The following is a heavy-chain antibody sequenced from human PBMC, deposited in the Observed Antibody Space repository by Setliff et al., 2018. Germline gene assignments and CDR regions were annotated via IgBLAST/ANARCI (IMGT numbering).Heavy chain of an antibody. V-gene: IGHV1-2*06. D-gene: IGHD3-22*01. CDR2: INPNSGGT. J-gene: IGHJ5*02. Sequence: ASVKVSCKASGYTFTGYYMHWVRQAPGQELEWMGRINPNSGGTNYAQTFQGRVTMTRDTSISTAYMELSRLRSDDTAVYYCARSYYYDSSAANWFDPWGQGTLVTVSS. CDR1: GYTFTGYY. CDR3: ARSYYYDSSAANWFDP.